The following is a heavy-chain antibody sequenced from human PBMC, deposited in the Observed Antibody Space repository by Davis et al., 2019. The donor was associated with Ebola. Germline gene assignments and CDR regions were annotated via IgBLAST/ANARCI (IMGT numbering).Heavy chain of an antibody. CDR2: IYHSGTT. J-gene: IGHJ4*02. Sequence: PSETLSLTCNVSGDSVRRTTYYWDWIRQSPGKGLEWIGSIYHSGTTYFNPSFNSRVTMSVDTSRNQFSLNLTSVTAADTAVYCCARDLLYDYWGQGTLVTVSS. D-gene: IGHD2/OR15-2a*01. CDR1: GDSVRRTTYY. CDR3: ARDLLYDY. V-gene: IGHV4-39*07.